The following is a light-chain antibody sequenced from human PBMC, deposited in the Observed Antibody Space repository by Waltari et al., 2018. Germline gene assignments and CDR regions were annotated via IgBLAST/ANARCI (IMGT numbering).Light chain of an antibody. J-gene: IGKJ2*01. CDR2: KSF. CDR3: QQYNIWPYT. V-gene: IGKV1-5*03. CDR1: QSISNW. Sequence: DIQMTQSPSTLSASVGDRVTITCRASQSISNWLAWYQQKTGKAPKVLIYKSFTLQSGYPSRFSCSGSETEFSLTISSLQPDDFATYYCQQYNIWPYTFGQGTTLEI.